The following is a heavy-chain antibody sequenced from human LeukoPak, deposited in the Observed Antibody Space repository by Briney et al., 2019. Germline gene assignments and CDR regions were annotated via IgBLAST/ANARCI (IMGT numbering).Heavy chain of an antibody. J-gene: IGHJ3*02. D-gene: IGHD3-22*01. CDR2: IKADSGDT. CDR3: ATSGYPYNAFDI. Sequence: GASVKVSCKASGYTFTGYYMHWVRQAPGQGLEWMGWIKADSGDTNYAQRFQGRVTMTRDTSISAVYMDLSRLRPDDTAVYHCATSGYPYNAFDIWGQGTMVTVSS. CDR1: GYTFTGYY. V-gene: IGHV1-2*02.